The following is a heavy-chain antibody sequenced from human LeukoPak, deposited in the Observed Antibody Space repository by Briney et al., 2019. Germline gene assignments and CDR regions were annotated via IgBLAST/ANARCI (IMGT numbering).Heavy chain of an antibody. J-gene: IGHJ4*02. Sequence: PGGSLRLSCAASGFTFSSYWMSWVRQAPGKGLEWVANIKQDGSEKYYVDSVKGRFTISRDNAKNSLYLQMNSLRAEDTAVYYCARTGLYDFWSGDHDYWGQGTLVTVSS. V-gene: IGHV3-7*01. CDR1: GFTFSSYW. CDR3: ARTGLYDFWSGDHDY. CDR2: IKQDGSEK. D-gene: IGHD3-3*01.